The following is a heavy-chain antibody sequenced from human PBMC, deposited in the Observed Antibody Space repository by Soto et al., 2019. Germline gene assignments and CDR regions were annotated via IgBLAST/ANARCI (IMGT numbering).Heavy chain of an antibody. D-gene: IGHD6-13*01. J-gene: IGHJ5*02. CDR1: GGSISSSSYY. CDR3: SRRPYSSSWYRGWFDP. CDR2: IYYSGST. Sequence: SETLSLTCTVSGGSISSSSYYWGWIRQPPGKGLELIGSIYYSGSTYYNPSLKSRVTISVETSKNQFPLKLSSVTAADTAVYYGSRRPYSSSWYRGWFDPWGQGTLVTVSS. V-gene: IGHV4-39*01.